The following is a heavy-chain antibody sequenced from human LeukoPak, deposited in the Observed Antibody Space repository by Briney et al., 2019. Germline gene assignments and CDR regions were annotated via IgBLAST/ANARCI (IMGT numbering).Heavy chain of an antibody. V-gene: IGHV1-2*02. J-gene: IGHJ5*02. CDR2: INLNSGGT. CDR1: GYSFTDYY. Sequence: ASVKVSCKTSGYSFTDYYMYWVRQAPGQGLEWMGWINLNSGGTSSAQKFQGRVTMTRDTSITTVYMEVNWLTSDDTAMYYCARADRLHGGPYLIGPWGQGTLVTVSS. D-gene: IGHD3-16*01. CDR3: ARADRLHGGPYLIGP.